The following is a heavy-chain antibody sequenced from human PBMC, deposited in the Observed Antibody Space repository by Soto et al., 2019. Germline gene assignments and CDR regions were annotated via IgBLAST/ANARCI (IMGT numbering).Heavy chain of an antibody. D-gene: IGHD3-10*01. J-gene: IGHJ5*02. V-gene: IGHV4-31*03. CDR1: GGSISSGGYY. CDR3: AREPRGSGDNWFDP. Sequence: PSETLSLTCTVSGGSISSGGYYWSWIRQHPGKGLEWIGYIYYSGSTYYNPSLKSRVTISVDTSKNQFSLKLSSVTAADTAVYHCAREPRGSGDNWFDPWGQGTLVTVSS. CDR2: IYYSGST.